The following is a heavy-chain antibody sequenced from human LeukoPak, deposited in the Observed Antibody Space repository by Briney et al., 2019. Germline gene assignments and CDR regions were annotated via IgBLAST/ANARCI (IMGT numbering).Heavy chain of an antibody. Sequence: GESLKISCKGSGYSFTSYWIGWVRQMPGKGLEWMGIIYPGDSDTRNSPSFQGQVTISADKSISTAYLQWSSLKASDTAMYYCATSSYCSSTSCPNYYYYGMDVWGQGTTVTVSS. J-gene: IGHJ6*02. D-gene: IGHD2-2*01. V-gene: IGHV5-51*01. CDR2: IYPGDSDT. CDR3: ATSSYCSSTSCPNYYYYGMDV. CDR1: GYSFTSYW.